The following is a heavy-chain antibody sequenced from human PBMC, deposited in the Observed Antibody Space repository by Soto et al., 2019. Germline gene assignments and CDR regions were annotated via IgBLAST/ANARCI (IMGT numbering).Heavy chain of an antibody. CDR2: VSGSGITT. CDR3: AKDRDTAMVPDFDY. J-gene: IGHJ4*02. CDR1: GFTFYNYA. Sequence: AGGSLRLSCAASGFTFYNYAMSWVRQAPGKGLEWVSVVSGSGITTYYVDSVKGRFTISRDNSKNTLYLQMNSLRAEDTAIYYCAKDRDTAMVPDFDYWGQGTLVTVSS. D-gene: IGHD5-18*01. V-gene: IGHV3-23*01.